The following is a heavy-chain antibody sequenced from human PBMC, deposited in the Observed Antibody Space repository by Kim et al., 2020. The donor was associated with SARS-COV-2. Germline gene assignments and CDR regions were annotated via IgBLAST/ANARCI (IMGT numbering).Heavy chain of an antibody. D-gene: IGHD3-9*01. CDR2: FDPEDGET. V-gene: IGHV1-24*01. J-gene: IGHJ4*02. Sequence: ASVKVSCKVSGYTLTELSMHWVRQAPGKGLEWMGGFDPEDGETIYAQKFQGRVTMTEDTSTDTAYMELSSLRSEDTAVYYCATLGRYFDQQLGWGQGTLVTVSS. CDR1: GYTLTELS. CDR3: ATLGRYFDQQLG.